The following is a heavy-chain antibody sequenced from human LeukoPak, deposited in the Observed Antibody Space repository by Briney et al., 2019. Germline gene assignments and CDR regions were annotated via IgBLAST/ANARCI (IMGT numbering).Heavy chain of an antibody. J-gene: IGHJ3*02. D-gene: IGHD6-13*01. V-gene: IGHV1-2*02. Sequence: ASVKVSCQASGYTFTGYYMHWVRPAPGQGLEWMGWINPNSGGTNYAQKFQGRVTMTRDTSISTAYMELSRLRSDDTAVYYCARDGAKYSSSWSGAFDIWGQGTMVTVSS. CDR3: ARDGAKYSSSWSGAFDI. CDR2: INPNSGGT. CDR1: GYTFTGYY.